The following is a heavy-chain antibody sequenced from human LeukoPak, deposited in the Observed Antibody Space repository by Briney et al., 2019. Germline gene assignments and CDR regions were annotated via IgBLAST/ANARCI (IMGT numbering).Heavy chain of an antibody. Sequence: ASVKVSCKTSGFTFTAYYVHWVRQAPGEGLEWMGWINPNSGGTNYAQKFQGRVTMTRDTSISTAYMELRSLRFDDTAVYFCARGLRDCGEINCDHFYMGVWGEGTTVTVSS. J-gene: IGHJ6*03. CDR1: GFTFTAYY. CDR2: INPNSGGT. CDR3: ARGLRDCGEINCDHFYMGV. V-gene: IGHV1-2*02. D-gene: IGHD2-21*01.